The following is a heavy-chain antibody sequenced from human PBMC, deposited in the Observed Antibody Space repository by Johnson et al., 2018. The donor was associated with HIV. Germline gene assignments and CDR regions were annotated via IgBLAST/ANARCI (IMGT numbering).Heavy chain of an antibody. CDR2: ISYDVTKK. V-gene: IGHV3-30*18. J-gene: IGHJ3*02. CDR3: AKGGQWELLAAFDI. CDR1: GFTFSSYG. Sequence: QVQLVESGGGVVQPGRSLRLSCAASGFTFSSYGMHWVRQAPAKGLEWVAFISYDVTKKYYVDSVKGRFTISRDNSKNTLYLQMNSLRAEDTAVYCCAKGGQWELLAAFDIWGQGTMVTVSS. D-gene: IGHD1-26*01.